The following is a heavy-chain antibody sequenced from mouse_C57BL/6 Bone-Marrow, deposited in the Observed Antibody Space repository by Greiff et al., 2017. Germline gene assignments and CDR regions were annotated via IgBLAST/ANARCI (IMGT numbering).Heavy chain of an antibody. CDR1: GFNIKDDY. Sequence: VQLQQSGAELVRPGASVKLSCTASGFNIKDDYMHWVKQRPEQGLEWIGWIDPENGDTEYASKFQGKATITADTAANTASLQLSSLTSEDTAVYYWTFYSNGGYWGQGTTLTVAA. CDR2: IDPENGDT. V-gene: IGHV14-4*01. J-gene: IGHJ2*01. CDR3: TFYSNGGY. D-gene: IGHD2-5*01.